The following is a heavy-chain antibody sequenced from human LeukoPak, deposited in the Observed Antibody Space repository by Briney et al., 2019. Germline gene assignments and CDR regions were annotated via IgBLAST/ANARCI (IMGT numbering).Heavy chain of an antibody. CDR3: ARGYYYDSSGYQPFDY. J-gene: IGHJ4*02. CDR2: IIPIFGTA. CDR1: GGTFSSYA. V-gene: IGHV1-69*13. Sequence: ASVKVSCKASGGTFSSYAISWVRQAPGQGLEWTGGIIPIFGTANYAQKFQGRVTITADESTSTAYMELSSLRSEDTAVYYCARGYYYDSSGYQPFDYWGQGTLVTVSS. D-gene: IGHD3-22*01.